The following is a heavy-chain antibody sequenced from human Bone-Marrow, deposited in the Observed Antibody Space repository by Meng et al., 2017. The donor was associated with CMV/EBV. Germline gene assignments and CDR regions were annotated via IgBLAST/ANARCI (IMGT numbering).Heavy chain of an antibody. J-gene: IGHJ4*02. D-gene: IGHD3-22*01. CDR3: ARGSLYYYDSSGYYPLTG. CDR2: IYYSGST. V-gene: IGHV4-30-4*08. Sequence: SETLSLTCAVYGGSFSGYYYWSWIRQPPGKGLEWIGYIYYSGSTYYNPSLKSRVTISVDTSKNQFSLKLSSVTAADTAVYYCARGSLYYYDSSGYYPLTGWGQGTLVTVSS. CDR1: GGSFSGYYY.